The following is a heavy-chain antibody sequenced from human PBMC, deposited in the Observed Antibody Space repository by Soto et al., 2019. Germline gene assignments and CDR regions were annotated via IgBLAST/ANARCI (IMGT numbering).Heavy chain of an antibody. Sequence: SETLSLTCTVSGGSISSGGYYWSWVRQHPGKGLEWIGYIYYSGSTYYNPSLKSRVTISVDTSKNQFSLKLSSVTAADTAVYYCARDRTGGSGSWSAFDIWGQGTMVTVSS. J-gene: IGHJ3*02. D-gene: IGHD3-10*01. CDR1: GGSISSGGYY. V-gene: IGHV4-31*03. CDR2: IYYSGST. CDR3: ARDRTGGSGSWSAFDI.